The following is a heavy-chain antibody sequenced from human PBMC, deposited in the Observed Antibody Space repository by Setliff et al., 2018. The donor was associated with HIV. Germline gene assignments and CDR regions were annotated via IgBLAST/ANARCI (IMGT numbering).Heavy chain of an antibody. CDR2: MNPNSGNT. CDR3: VKEYHTEVTDTRVANYFDY. V-gene: IGHV1-8*02. J-gene: IGHJ4*02. Sequence: ASVKVSCKASGYTFTSYDINWVRQATGQGLEWMGWMNPNSGNTGYAQKFQGRVTMTRNTSISTAYMELRSLRSEDTAIYYCVKEYHTEVTDTRVANYFDYWGQGTLVTVSS. CDR1: GYTFTSYD. D-gene: IGHD4-4*01.